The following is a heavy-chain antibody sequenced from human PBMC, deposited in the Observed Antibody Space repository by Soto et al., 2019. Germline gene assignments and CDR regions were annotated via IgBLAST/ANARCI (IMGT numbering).Heavy chain of an antibody. CDR2: IYYSGST. D-gene: IGHD6-13*01. J-gene: IGHJ5*02. Sequence: PSETLSLTCTVSGGSVSSGSYYWSWIRQPPGKGLEWVGYIYYSGSTNYNPSLKSRVTISVNTSKNQFSLKLSSVTAADTAVYYCARVVIAAAGTDNWFDPWGQGTLVTVSS. CDR1: GGSVSSGSYY. V-gene: IGHV4-61*01. CDR3: ARVVIAAAGTDNWFDP.